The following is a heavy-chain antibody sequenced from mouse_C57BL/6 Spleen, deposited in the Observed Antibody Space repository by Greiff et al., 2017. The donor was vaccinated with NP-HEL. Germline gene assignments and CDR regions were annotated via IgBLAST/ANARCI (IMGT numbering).Heavy chain of an antibody. Sequence: EVQRVESGGGLVKPGGSLKLSCAASGFTFSSYTMSWVRQTPEKRLEWVATLSGGGGNTYYPDSVKGRFTISRDNAKNTLYLQMSSLRAEDTALYYCARGGGGRYVDVWGTGTTVTVSS. V-gene: IGHV5-9*01. CDR1: GFTFSSYT. CDR2: LSGGGGNT. CDR3: ARGGGGRYVDV. J-gene: IGHJ1*03.